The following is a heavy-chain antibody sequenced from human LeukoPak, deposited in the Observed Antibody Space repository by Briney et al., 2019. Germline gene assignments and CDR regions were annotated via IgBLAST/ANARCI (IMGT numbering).Heavy chain of an antibody. CDR2: INHSGST. CDR1: GGSFSGYY. D-gene: IGHD3-22*01. V-gene: IGHV4-34*01. CDR3: AREGYYYDSSGYP. Sequence: SETLSLTCAVYGGSFSGYYWSWIRQPPGKGLEWIGEINHSGSTNYNPSLKSRVTISVDTSKNQFSLKLSSVTAADTAVYYCAREGYYYDSSGYPWGQGTLVTVSS. J-gene: IGHJ5*02.